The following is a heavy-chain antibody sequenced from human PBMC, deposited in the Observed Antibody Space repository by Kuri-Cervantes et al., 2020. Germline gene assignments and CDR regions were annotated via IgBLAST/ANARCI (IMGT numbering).Heavy chain of an antibody. V-gene: IGHV3-30*02. CDR3: ATDWMTTLTPGFDY. Sequence: GESLKISCAASGFTFSSYGMHWVRQAPGKGLEWVAFIRYDGSNKYYADSVKGRFTISRDNSKNTLYLQMNSLRAEDTAVYYCATDWMTTLTPGFDYWGQGTLVTVSS. CDR2: IRYDGSNK. CDR1: GFTFSSYG. D-gene: IGHD4-17*01. J-gene: IGHJ4*02.